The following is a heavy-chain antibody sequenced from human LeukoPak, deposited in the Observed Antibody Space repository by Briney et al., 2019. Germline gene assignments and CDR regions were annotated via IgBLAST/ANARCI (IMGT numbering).Heavy chain of an antibody. CDR2: MNPNSGNT. Sequence: AAVKVSCKSSGYTFTSYDINRVRQATGQGLEWMGWMNPNSGNTGYAQKFQGRVTMTRNTSIITAYMELSSLRSEDTAVYYCARGGDPTFSAYDYDLRFDPWGQGTLVTVSS. V-gene: IGHV1-8*01. D-gene: IGHD5-12*01. CDR1: GYTFTSYD. CDR3: ARGGDPTFSAYDYDLRFDP. J-gene: IGHJ5*02.